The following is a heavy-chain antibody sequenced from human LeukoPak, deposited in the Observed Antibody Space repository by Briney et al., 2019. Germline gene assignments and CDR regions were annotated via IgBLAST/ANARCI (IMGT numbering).Heavy chain of an antibody. D-gene: IGHD4-23*01. CDR2: ISGSGSDI. J-gene: IGHJ4*02. V-gene: IGHV3-21*01. CDR3: ARDYGGSSPFDY. Sequence: GGSLRLSCAASGFTFSSYGMSWVRQAPGKGLEWVSAISGSGSDIYYADSVKGRFTISRDNAKNSLYLHMNSLRAEDTAVYYCARDYGGSSPFDYWGQGTLVTVSS. CDR1: GFTFSSYG.